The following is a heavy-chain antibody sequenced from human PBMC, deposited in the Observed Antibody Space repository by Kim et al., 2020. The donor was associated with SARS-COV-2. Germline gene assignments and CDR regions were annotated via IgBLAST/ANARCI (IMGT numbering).Heavy chain of an antibody. CDR3: AKNLEYNYGYSGY. CDR2: ISHSGAGK. CDR1: GFTFSNYA. J-gene: IGHJ4*02. D-gene: IGHD5-18*01. V-gene: IGHV3-23*01. Sequence: GGSLRLSCAASGFTFSNYAMRWVRQAPGKGLEWVSAISHSGAGKYYADSVKGRFTISRDNSRNTLFLQMISLRAGDTALYYCAKNLEYNYGYSGYCGQGTLGTVSS.